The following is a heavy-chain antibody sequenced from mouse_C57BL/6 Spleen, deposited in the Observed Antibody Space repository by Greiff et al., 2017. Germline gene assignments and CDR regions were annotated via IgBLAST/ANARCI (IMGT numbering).Heavy chain of an antibody. J-gene: IGHJ3*01. CDR3: ARRRYDYDGFAY. CDR1: GYTFTDYY. Sequence: VQLQQSGPELVKPGASVKISCKASGYTFTDYYMNWVKQSHGKSLEWIGDLNPNNGGTSYNQKFKGKATLTVDKSSSTAYMELRSLTSEDSAVYYCARRRYDYDGFAYWGQGTLVTVSA. CDR2: LNPNNGGT. V-gene: IGHV1-26*01. D-gene: IGHD2-4*01.